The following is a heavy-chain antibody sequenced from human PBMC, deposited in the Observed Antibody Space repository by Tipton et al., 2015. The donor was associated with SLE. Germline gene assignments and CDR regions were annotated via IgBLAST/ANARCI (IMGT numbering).Heavy chain of an antibody. J-gene: IGHJ6*02. Sequence: TLSLTCTVSGGSISSSSYYWGWIRQPPGKGLEWIGNIYYSGSTYYNPSLKSRVTISVDTSMNQFSLKLTSGSAADTAVYYCARHVRDCSTTNCASYGDYYYGTDVWGQGTTVIVS. V-gene: IGHV4-39*01. CDR3: ARHVRDCSTTNCASYGDYYYGTDV. CDR1: GGSISSSSYY. CDR2: IYYSGST. D-gene: IGHD2-2*01.